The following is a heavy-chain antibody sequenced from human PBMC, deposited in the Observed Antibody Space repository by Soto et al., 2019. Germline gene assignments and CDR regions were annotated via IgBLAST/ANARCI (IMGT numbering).Heavy chain of an antibody. D-gene: IGHD3-10*01. V-gene: IGHV4-59*01. CDR3: TRVWFGDQGPHYYYYMDV. Sequence: SETLSLTCTVSGGSISSYYWSWIRQPPGKGLEWIGYIYYSGSTNYNPSLKSRVTISVDTSKNQFSLKLSSVTAADTAVYYCTRVWFGDQGPHYYYYMDVWGKGTTVTVSS. CDR2: IYYSGST. CDR1: GGSISSYY. J-gene: IGHJ6*03.